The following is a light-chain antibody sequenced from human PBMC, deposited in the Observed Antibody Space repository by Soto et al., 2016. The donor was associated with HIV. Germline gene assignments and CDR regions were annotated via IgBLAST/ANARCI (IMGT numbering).Light chain of an antibody. V-gene: IGKV1-6*01. Sequence: IQMTQSPSSLSASVGDRVTITCRASQGIRNDLAWYQQKPGKAPKLLIYAASSVQGGVPSRFSGSGSGTDFTLSISSLQAEDFATYYCLQDYKYPPTFGGGTKVEIK. CDR3: LQDYKYPPT. CDR1: QGIRND. CDR2: AAS. J-gene: IGKJ4*01.